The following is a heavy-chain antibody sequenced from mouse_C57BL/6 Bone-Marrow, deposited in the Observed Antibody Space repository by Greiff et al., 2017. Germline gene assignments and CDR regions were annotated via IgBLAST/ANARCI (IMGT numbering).Heavy chain of an antibody. J-gene: IGHJ4*01. D-gene: IGHD2-2*01. V-gene: IGHV1-69*01. CDR3: AGVTTRYAMAY. CDR1: GYTFTSYW. CDR2: IAPSDSYT. Sequence: QVQLQQPGAELVMPGASVKLSCKASGYTFTSYWMHWVKQRPGQGLEWIGEIAPSDSYTNYNQKFKGKSTLTVDKSSSTAYMQLSSLTSEYSAVYYCAGVTTRYAMAYWGQGTSVTVSS.